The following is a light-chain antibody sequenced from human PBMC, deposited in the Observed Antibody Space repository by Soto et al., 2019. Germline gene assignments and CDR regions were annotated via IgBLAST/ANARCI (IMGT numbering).Light chain of an antibody. CDR3: QVWDSRRDQSV. V-gene: IGLV3-21*02. Sequence: SYELTQTSSVSVAPGQTATMTCGGDNIGSKRVFWYQQKAGQAPVVVDYDDRDRPAGIPERVSGSKSANSATLIISRVEAGDEAAYYCQVWDSRRDQSVFGGGTKVTVL. CDR1: NIGSKR. J-gene: IGLJ3*02. CDR2: DDR.